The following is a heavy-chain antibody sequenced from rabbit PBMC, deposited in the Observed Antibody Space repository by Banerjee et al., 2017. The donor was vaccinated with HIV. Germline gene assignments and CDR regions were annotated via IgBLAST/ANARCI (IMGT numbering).Heavy chain of an antibody. J-gene: IGHJ4*01. D-gene: IGHD6-1*01. CDR2: IYTGSSGTT. CDR3: ARDRFDGVAYGYGTFDL. V-gene: IGHV1S40*01. CDR1: GFSFSSSYY. Sequence: QSLEESGGDLVKPGTSLTLTCKASGFSFSSSYYMCWVRQAPGKGLEWIACIYTGSSGTTYYASWAKGRFTISKTSATTMTLQMTSLTVADTANYFCARDRFDGVAYGYGTFDLWGPGTLVTVS.